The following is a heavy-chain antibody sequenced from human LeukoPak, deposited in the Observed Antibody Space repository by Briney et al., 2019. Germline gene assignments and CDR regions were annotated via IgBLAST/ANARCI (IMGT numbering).Heavy chain of an antibody. CDR2: IIPIFGTA. CDR3: ARELGTMIVVVITQVGWFDP. D-gene: IGHD3-22*01. V-gene: IGHV1-69*05. Sequence: SVKVSCKASGGTFSSYAISWVRQAPGQGLEWMGRIIPIFGTANYAQKFQGRVKITTDESTSTAYVELSSLRSEDTAVYYCARELGTMIVVVITQVGWFDPWGQGTLVTVSS. J-gene: IGHJ5*02. CDR1: GGTFSSYA.